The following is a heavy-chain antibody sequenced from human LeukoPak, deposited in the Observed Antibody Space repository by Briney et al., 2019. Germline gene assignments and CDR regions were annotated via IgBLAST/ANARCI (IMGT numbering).Heavy chain of an antibody. D-gene: IGHD6-13*01. V-gene: IGHV3-30*03. CDR3: ARAGYSSSWYKGGFDP. Sequence: GGSLRLSCAASGFTFSSYGMHWVRQAPGKGLEWVAVISYDGSNKYYADSVKGRFTISRDNSKNTLYLQMNSLRAEDTAVYYCARAGYSSSWYKGGFDPWGQGTLVTVSS. CDR1: GFTFSSYG. J-gene: IGHJ5*02. CDR2: ISYDGSNK.